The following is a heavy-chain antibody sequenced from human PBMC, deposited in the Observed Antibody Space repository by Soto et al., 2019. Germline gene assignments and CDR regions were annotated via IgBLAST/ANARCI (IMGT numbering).Heavy chain of an antibody. J-gene: IGHJ3*02. D-gene: IGHD2-2*01. CDR1: GGSFSGYY. CDR3: ARSPKNHKLGYCSITSSPFRACES. V-gene: IGHV4-34*01. Sequence: SETLSLTCAVYGGSFSGYYWSWIRQPPGKGLEWIGEINHSGSTNYNPSLKSRVTISVDTSKNQFSLKLSSVTAADTAVYYCARSPKNHKLGYCSITSSPFRACESWGQGTMITVSS. CDR2: INHSGST.